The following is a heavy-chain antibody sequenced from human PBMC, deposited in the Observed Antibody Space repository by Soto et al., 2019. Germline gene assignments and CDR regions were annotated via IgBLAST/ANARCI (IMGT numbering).Heavy chain of an antibody. V-gene: IGHV3-30-3*01. Sequence: QVQLVESGGGVVQPGRSLRLSCAASGFTFSSYAMHWVRQAPGKGLEWVAVISYDGSNKYYADSVKGRFTISRDNSKNTLYLQMNSLRAEDTAVYYCARGWAAADFLYFDYWGQGTLVTVSS. CDR2: ISYDGSNK. CDR3: ARGWAAADFLYFDY. CDR1: GFTFSSYA. D-gene: IGHD6-13*01. J-gene: IGHJ4*02.